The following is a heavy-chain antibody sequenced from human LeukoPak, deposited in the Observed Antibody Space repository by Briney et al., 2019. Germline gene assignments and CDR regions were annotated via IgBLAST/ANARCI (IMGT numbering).Heavy chain of an antibody. V-gene: IGHV3-9*01. CDR3: AKGPSHYSWIYRYFDY. CDR2: LSWDSTNI. Sequence: GGSLRLSCADSGFTFDDYAMHWVRQAPGKGLEWVSGLSWDSTNIVYADSETGRFTISRDNAKNSLYLQMTSLRVEDTAFYYCAKGPSHYSWIYRYFDYWGQGTLVTVSS. D-gene: IGHD1-26*01. CDR1: GFTFDDYA. J-gene: IGHJ4*02.